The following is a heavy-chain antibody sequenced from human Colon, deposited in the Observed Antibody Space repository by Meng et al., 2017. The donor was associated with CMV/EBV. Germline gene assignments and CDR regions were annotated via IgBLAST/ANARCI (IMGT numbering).Heavy chain of an antibody. CDR2: IYYSGST. CDR1: GGSISSHY. J-gene: IGHJ3*02. Sequence: SETLSLTCTVSGGSISSHYWSWIRQPPGKGLEWIGYIYYSGSTNYNPSLKSRVTISVDTSKNQFSLKLSSVTAADTAVYYCARDRECSSTSCYSWYAFDIWGQGTMVTVSS. D-gene: IGHD2-2*01. CDR3: ARDRECSSTSCYSWYAFDI. V-gene: IGHV4-59*11.